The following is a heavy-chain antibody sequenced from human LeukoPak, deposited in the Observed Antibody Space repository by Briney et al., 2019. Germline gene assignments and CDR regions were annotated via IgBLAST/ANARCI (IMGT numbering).Heavy chain of an antibody. CDR2: ISNSGST. CDR1: GDSITSGGYH. CDR3: ARDYGDYFRWFDP. J-gene: IGHJ5*02. Sequence: SQTLSLTCTVSGDSITSGGYHWTWIRQHPGKGLERIGYISNSGSTYYNTSLKRRVNISMDTSKNQFSLSLTSVTAADTAVYYCARDYGDYFRWFDPWGQGTLVTVSS. D-gene: IGHD4-17*01. V-gene: IGHV4-31*03.